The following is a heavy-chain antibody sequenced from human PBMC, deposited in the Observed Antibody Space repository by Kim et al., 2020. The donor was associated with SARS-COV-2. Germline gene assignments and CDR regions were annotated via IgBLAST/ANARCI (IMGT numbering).Heavy chain of an antibody. V-gene: IGHV1-18*01. Sequence: KLQGRVTMTTDTSTSTAYMELRSLRSDDTAVYYCARDPKYSSSWYADFDYWGQGTLVTVSS. D-gene: IGHD6-13*01. CDR3: ARDPKYSSSWYADFDY. J-gene: IGHJ4*02.